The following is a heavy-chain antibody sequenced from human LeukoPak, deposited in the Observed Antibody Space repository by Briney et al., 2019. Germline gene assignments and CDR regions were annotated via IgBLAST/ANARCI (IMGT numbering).Heavy chain of an antibody. V-gene: IGHV1-69*04. J-gene: IGHJ4*02. CDR1: GGTLSSYA. CDR2: IIPILGIA. Sequence: SVKVSCKASGGTLSSYAISWVRQAPGQGLEWMGRIIPILGIANYAQKFQGRVTITADKSTSTAYMELSSLRSEDTAVYYCASVAGQYYFDYWGQGTLVTVSS. CDR3: ASVAGQYYFDY. D-gene: IGHD6-19*01.